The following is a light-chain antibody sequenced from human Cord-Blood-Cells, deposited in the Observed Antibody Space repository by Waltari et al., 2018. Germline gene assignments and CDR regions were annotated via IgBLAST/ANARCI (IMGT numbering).Light chain of an antibody. J-gene: IGLJ2*01. CDR2: DVS. V-gene: IGLV2-14*01. CDR1: SSDVGGYNY. CDR3: SSYTSSSTLDVV. Sequence: QSALTQPASVSGSPGQSITISCPGTSSDVGGYNYVSWYQQHPGKAPKLMIYDVSNRPSGVSNRFSGSKSGNTASLTISGLQAEDEADYYCSSYTSSSTLDVVFGGGTKLTAL.